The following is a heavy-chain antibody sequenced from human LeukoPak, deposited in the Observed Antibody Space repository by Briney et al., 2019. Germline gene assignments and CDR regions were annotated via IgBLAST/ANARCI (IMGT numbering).Heavy chain of an antibody. CDR1: GGSFSGYY. D-gene: IGHD3-16*02. Sequence: SETLSLTCAVYGGSFSGYYWSWIRQPPGKGLEWIGEINHSGSTNYNPSLKSRVTISVDTSKNQCSLKLSSVTAADTAVYYCARYRAILPETWGQGTLVTVSS. V-gene: IGHV4-34*01. CDR2: INHSGST. J-gene: IGHJ5*02. CDR3: ARYRAILPET.